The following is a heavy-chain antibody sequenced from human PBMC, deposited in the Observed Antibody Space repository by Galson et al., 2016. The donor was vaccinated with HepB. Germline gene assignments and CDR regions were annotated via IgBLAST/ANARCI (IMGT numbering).Heavy chain of an antibody. D-gene: IGHD2-2*01. Sequence: TLSLTCIVSGGSISRSDHYWSWIRQPPGKGLEWIGHIYYTGSTDYTPSLKSRLTISVDPSKNPFSLKLTSVTAADTGVYFCARRISRGNDAFDIWGPGTMVTVSS. CDR3: ARRISRGNDAFDI. J-gene: IGHJ3*02. CDR1: GGSISRSDHY. V-gene: IGHV4-30-4*01. CDR2: IYYTGST.